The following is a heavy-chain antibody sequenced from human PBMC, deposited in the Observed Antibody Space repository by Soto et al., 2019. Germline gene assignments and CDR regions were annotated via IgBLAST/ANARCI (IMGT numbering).Heavy chain of an antibody. CDR2: IYHSGST. D-gene: IGHD6-6*01. V-gene: IGHV4-30-2*01. CDR3: ARAQSNYGMDV. CDR1: GGSISSGGYS. J-gene: IGHJ6*02. Sequence: SETLSLTCAVSGGSISSGGYSWSWIRQPPGKGLEWIGYIYHSGSTYYNPSLKSRVTISVDRSKNQFSLKLSSVTAADTAVYYCARAQSNYGMDVWGQGTTVTVSS.